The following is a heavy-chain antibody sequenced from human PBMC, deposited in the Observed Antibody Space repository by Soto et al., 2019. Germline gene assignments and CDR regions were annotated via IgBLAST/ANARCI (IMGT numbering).Heavy chain of an antibody. D-gene: IGHD1-26*01. J-gene: IGHJ4*02. CDR2: IYPGDSDT. V-gene: IGHV5-51*01. Sequence: PGESLKISCKGSGYSFTSYWIGWVRQMPGKGLEWMGIIYPGDSDTRYSPSFQGQVTISADKSISTAYLQWSSLTASDTAIYYCERRAGGSYQPRHFDNWGQGTLVTVSS. CDR1: GYSFTSYW. CDR3: ERRAGGSYQPRHFDN.